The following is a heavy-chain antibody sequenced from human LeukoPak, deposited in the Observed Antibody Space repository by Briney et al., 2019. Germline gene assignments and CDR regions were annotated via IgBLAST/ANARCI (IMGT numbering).Heavy chain of an antibody. Sequence: PGGSLRLSCAASGFTFSSYAMSWVRQAPGKGLEWVSAISGSGGSTYYADSVKGRFTISRDNSKNTLYLQMNSLRAEDTAVYYCAKDLDDILTGYKDYWGQGTLVTVSS. J-gene: IGHJ4*02. V-gene: IGHV3-23*01. CDR1: GFTFSSYA. D-gene: IGHD3-9*01. CDR3: AKDLDDILTGYKDY. CDR2: ISGSGGST.